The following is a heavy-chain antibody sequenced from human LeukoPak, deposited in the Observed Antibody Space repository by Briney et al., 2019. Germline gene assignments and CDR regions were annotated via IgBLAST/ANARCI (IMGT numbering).Heavy chain of an antibody. V-gene: IGHV3-53*01. CDR2: IYSGGST. J-gene: IGHJ4*02. CDR3: ARVTDTAQYYYDSSGYFDY. CDR1: GFTVSSNY. D-gene: IGHD3-22*01. Sequence: PGGSLRLSCAASGFTVSSNYMGWVRQAPGKGLEWVSVIYSGGSTYYADSVKGRFTISRDNSKNTLYLQMNSLRAEDTAVYYCARVTDTAQYYYDSSGYFDYWGQGTLVTVSS.